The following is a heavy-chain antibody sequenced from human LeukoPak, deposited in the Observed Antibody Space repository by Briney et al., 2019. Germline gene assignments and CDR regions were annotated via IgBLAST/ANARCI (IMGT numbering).Heavy chain of an antibody. J-gene: IGHJ6*02. CDR2: ISGSGGST. Sequence: GGSLRLSCAASGFTFSSYAMSWVRQAPGKGLEWVSGISGSGGSTYYADSVKGRFTIFRDNSKNTVYLQMNTLRAEDTAIYYCARYCSGGSCHSHYYYYGLDVWGQGTTVTVSS. V-gene: IGHV3-23*01. D-gene: IGHD2-15*01. CDR1: GFTFSSYA. CDR3: ARYCSGGSCHSHYYYYGLDV.